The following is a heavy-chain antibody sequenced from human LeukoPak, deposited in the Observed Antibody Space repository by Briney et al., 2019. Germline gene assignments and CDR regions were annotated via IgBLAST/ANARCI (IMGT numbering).Heavy chain of an antibody. D-gene: IGHD5-18*01. CDR2: IYYSGTT. J-gene: IGHJ3*02. CDR3: ARGPPSYGAFEI. V-gene: IGHV4-31*03. Sequence: SETLSLTCTVSGGSLSRGGYYWSWTRHHPGKGVEWIGYIYYSGTTYYNPALKSRVTISVDTSKNQFSLKLSSVTAADTAVYYCARGPPSYGAFEIWGQRAMVTVSS. CDR1: GGSLSRGGYY.